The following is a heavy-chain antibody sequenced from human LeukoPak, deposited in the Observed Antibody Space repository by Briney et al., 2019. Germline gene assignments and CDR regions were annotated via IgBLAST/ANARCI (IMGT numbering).Heavy chain of an antibody. J-gene: IGHJ2*01. V-gene: IGHV4-4*07. CDR2: IYTSGST. CDR1: GGSISSYY. Sequence: PSETLSLTCTVSGGSISSYYRSWIRQPAGKGLEWIGRIYTSGSTNYNPSLKSRVTMSVDTSKNQFSLKLSSVTAADTAVYYCVRSGGYCGETTCHVEYFDLWGRGTLVTVSS. CDR3: VRSGGYCGETTCHVEYFDL. D-gene: IGHD2-15*01.